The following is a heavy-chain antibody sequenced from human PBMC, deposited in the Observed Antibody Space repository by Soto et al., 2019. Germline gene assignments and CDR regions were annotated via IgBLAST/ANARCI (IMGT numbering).Heavy chain of an antibody. D-gene: IGHD2-2*01. V-gene: IGHV4-4*02. CDR3: AGLYCSSTSCSDY. CDR1: SGSISSSNW. Sequence: QVQLQESGPGLVKPSGTLSLTCAVSSGSISSSNWWSWVRQPPGKGLEWIGEIYHSGSTNYNPSLKSRVTLSVDKSKNQFSLKLSSVTAADTAVYYCAGLYCSSTSCSDYWGQGTLVTVSS. CDR2: IYHSGST. J-gene: IGHJ4*02.